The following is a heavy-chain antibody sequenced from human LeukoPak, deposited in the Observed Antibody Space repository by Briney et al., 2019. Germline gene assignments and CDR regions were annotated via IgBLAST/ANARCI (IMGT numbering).Heavy chain of an antibody. CDR2: IHYSGST. CDR3: ARTILVLDYYYYYYMDV. Sequence: SETLSLTCTISGGSFSSYYWSWLRQPPGKGLDWIGNIHYSGSTNCNPSLKSRVTISVDTSKNQFSLKLSSVTAADTAVYYCARTILVLDYYYYYYMDVWGKGTMVTVSS. V-gene: IGHV4-59*01. D-gene: IGHD3-3*01. J-gene: IGHJ6*03. CDR1: GGSFSSYY.